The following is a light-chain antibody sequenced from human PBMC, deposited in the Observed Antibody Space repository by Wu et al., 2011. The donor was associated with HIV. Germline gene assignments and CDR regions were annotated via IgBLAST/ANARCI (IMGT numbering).Light chain of an antibody. V-gene: IGKV3-11*01. CDR1: QSIRNN. Sequence: EVVMTQSPATLSVSPGTRATLSCKTSQSIRNNLAWYQQKPGQAPRLLIYAASTRATGIPARFSGSASGTEYTLTISSLEPEDFAVYYCQQRSNWPYTFGQGTRLEIK. J-gene: IGKJ2*01. CDR3: QQRSNWPYT. CDR2: AAS.